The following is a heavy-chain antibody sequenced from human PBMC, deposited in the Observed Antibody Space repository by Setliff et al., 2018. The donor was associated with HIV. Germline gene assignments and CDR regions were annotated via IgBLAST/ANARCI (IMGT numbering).Heavy chain of an antibody. CDR1: DDPISSYY. CDR3: ALTGHRLLRGYMDV. J-gene: IGHJ6*03. CDR2: LYVSGDT. D-gene: IGHD2-15*01. Sequence: PSETLSLTCYVTDDPISSYYWSWVRQPAGKGLEWIGRLYVSGDTNYNPSLKSRVTKSLDTSKKHFSLNLKSVTAADTAVYYCALTGHRLLRGYMDVWGKGTTVTVSS. V-gene: IGHV4-4*07.